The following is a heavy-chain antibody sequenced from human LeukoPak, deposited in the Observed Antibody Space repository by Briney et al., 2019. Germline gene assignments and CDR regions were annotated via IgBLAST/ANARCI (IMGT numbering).Heavy chain of an antibody. CDR2: IYYSGST. CDR1: GGSISSSSYY. V-gene: IGHV4-39*07. CDR3: ARELADYLGSYDAFDI. J-gene: IGHJ3*02. Sequence: PSETLSLTCTVSGGSISSSSYYWGWIRQPPGKGLEWIGSIYYSGSTYYNPSLKSRVTISVDTSKNQFSLKLSSVTAADTAVYYCARELADYLGSYDAFDIWGQGTMVTVSS. D-gene: IGHD1-26*01.